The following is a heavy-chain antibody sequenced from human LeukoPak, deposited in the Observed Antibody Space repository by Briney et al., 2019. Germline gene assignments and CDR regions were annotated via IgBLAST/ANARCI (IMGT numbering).Heavy chain of an antibody. J-gene: IGHJ3*02. CDR1: GGSISSSSYY. V-gene: IGHV4-39*01. D-gene: IGHD6-6*01. Sequence: PSETLSLTCTVSGGSISSSSYYWGWIRQPPGKGLEWIGSIYYSGSTYYNPSLKSRVTISVDTSKNQFSLKLSSVTAADTAVYYCARHSPLGPEAARLHAFDIWGQGTMVTVSS. CDR3: ARHSPLGPEAARLHAFDI. CDR2: IYYSGST.